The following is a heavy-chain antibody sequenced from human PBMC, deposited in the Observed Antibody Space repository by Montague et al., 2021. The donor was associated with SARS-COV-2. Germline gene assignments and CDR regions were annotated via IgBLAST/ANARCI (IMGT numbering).Heavy chain of an antibody. D-gene: IGHD3-10*01. J-gene: IGHJ6*02. Sequence: SLRLSCAASGFTVSGNYMSWVRQAPGKGLEWVSVIYSGGSTYYADSVKGRFTISRHNSKNTLYLQMNSLRAEDTAVYYCARDLTYGSGRSYYYGMDVWGQGTTVTVSS. V-gene: IGHV3-53*04. CDR1: GFTVSGNY. CDR2: IYSGGST. CDR3: ARDLTYGSGRSYYYGMDV.